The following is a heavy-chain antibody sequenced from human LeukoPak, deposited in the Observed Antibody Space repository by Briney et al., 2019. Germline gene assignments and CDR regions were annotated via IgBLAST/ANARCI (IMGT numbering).Heavy chain of an antibody. D-gene: IGHD3-22*01. CDR3: AKVPYDSSGYYYFDY. Sequence: GGSLRLSCAASGFTSSSYAMSWVRQAPGKGLEWVSDIRGSGGSTYYADSVKGRFTISRDNSKNTLYLQMNSLRAEDTAVYYCAKVPYDSSGYYYFDYWGQGTLVIVSS. J-gene: IGHJ4*02. CDR2: IRGSGGST. V-gene: IGHV3-23*01. CDR1: GFTSSSYA.